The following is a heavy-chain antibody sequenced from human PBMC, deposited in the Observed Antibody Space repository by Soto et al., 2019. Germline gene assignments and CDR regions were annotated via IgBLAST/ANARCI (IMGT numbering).Heavy chain of an antibody. Sequence: GGSLRLSCAASGFTFNFYAMTWVRQAPGEGLEWVSAISGGGGNTYYADSVMGRFTISRDNSKNTLYLQMNSLRAEDMAVYYCAKDRDLTTGGSYYFDYWGQGTLVTVSS. CDR1: GFTFNFYA. CDR3: AKDRDLTTGGSYYFDY. J-gene: IGHJ4*02. CDR2: ISGGGGNT. V-gene: IGHV3-23*01. D-gene: IGHD4-17*01.